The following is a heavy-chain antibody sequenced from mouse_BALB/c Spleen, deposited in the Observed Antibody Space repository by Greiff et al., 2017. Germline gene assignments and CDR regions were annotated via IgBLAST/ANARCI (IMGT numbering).Heavy chain of an antibody. D-gene: IGHD1-1*01. CDR3: ARAYGGYYFDY. Sequence: EVKVEESGGGLVKPGGSLKLSCAASGFTFSSYAMSWVRQTPEKRLEWVASISSGGSTYYPDSVKGRFTISRDNARNILYLQMSSLRSEDTAMYYCARAYGGYYFDYWGQGTTLTVSS. V-gene: IGHV5-6-5*01. CDR2: ISSGGST. J-gene: IGHJ2*01. CDR1: GFTFSSYA.